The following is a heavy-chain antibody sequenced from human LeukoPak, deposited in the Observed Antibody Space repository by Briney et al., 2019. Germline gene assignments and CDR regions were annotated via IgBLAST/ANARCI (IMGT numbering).Heavy chain of an antibody. J-gene: IGHJ5*02. CDR2: IYPGDSDT. D-gene: IGHD3-22*01. CDR3: ATVAYLAGSDYYDSSGYYDGNWFDP. V-gene: IGHV5-51*01. Sequence: GESLKISCKGSGYSLTSYWIGWVRQMPGKGLEWMGIIYPGDSDTRYSPSFQGQVTISADKSISTAYLQWSSLKASDTAMYYCATVAYLAGSDYYDSSGYYDGNWFDPWGQGTLVTVSS. CDR1: GYSLTSYW.